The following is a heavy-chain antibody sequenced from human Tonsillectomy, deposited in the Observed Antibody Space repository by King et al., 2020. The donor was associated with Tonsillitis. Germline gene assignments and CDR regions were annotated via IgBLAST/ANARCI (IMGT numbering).Heavy chain of an antibody. Sequence: QLQESGPGLVKPSETLSLTCTVSGGSISSYYWSWNRQPPGKGLELVGYIYHSGSTSDNPSLKSRVTITVDTSKNQFSLKLSSVSAADTAVYYCARGVNDYVWGSYRYDYWGQGTLVTVSS. CDR1: GGSISSYY. V-gene: IGHV4-59*01. D-gene: IGHD3-16*02. CDR2: IYHSGST. CDR3: ARGVNDYVWGSYRYDY. J-gene: IGHJ4*02.